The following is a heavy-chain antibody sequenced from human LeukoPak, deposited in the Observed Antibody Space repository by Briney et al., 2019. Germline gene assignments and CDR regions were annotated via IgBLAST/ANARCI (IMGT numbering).Heavy chain of an antibody. V-gene: IGHV3-66*01. D-gene: IGHD4-17*01. CDR3: ARVTLLYGDYIDY. CDR2: IYSGGST. Sequence: GGSLRLSCAASGFTVSSNYMSWVRQAPGKGLEWVSVIYSGGSTYYADSVKGRFTISRDNSKNTLYLQMNSLRAEDTAVYYCARVTLLYGDYIDYWGQGTLVTVSS. J-gene: IGHJ4*02. CDR1: GFTVSSNY.